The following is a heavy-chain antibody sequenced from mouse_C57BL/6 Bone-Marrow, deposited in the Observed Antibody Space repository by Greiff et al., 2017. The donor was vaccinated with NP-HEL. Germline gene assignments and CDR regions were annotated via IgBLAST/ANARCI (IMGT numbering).Heavy chain of an antibody. CDR1: GYTFTSYW. V-gene: IGHV1-69*01. CDR2: IDPSDSYT. CDR3: ARSDDGYYLAY. D-gene: IGHD2-3*01. Sequence: LQQPGAELVMPGASVKLSCKASGYTFTSYWMHWVKQRPGQGLEWIGEIDPSDSYTNYHQKFKGKSTLTVDKSSSTAYMQLRSLTSEDSAVYYCARSDDGYYLAYWGQGTLVTVSA. J-gene: IGHJ3*01.